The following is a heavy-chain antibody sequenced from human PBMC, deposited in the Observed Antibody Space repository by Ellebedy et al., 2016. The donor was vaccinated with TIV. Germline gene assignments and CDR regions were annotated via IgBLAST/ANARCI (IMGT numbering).Heavy chain of an antibody. D-gene: IGHD6-13*01. J-gene: IGHJ6*02. CDR3: AREKPAAGRDYFYFYGMDV. V-gene: IGHV3-23*01. CDR1: GFTFSSHA. Sequence: GGSLRLXCAASGFTFSSHAMSWVRQAPGKGLEWVSAISGSGDSTAHADSVKGRFTISRDNSKNTLYLQMNSLRAEDTAVYYCAREKPAAGRDYFYFYGMDVWGQGTTVTVSS. CDR2: ISGSGDST.